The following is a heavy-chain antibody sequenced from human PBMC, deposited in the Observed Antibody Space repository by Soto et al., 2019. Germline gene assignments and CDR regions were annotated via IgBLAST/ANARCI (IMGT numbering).Heavy chain of an antibody. CDR3: ARHPAWNLLQH. D-gene: IGHD1-7*01. J-gene: IGHJ1*01. CDR1: GGSISSSSYY. V-gene: IGHV4-39*01. CDR2: IYYSGST. Sequence: QLQLQESGPGLVKPSETLSLTCTVSGGSISSSSYYWGWIRQPPGKGLEWIGSIYYSGSTYYNPSLKSRVTISVDTSKNQFSLKLSSVTAADTAVYYCARHPAWNLLQHWGQGTLVIVSS.